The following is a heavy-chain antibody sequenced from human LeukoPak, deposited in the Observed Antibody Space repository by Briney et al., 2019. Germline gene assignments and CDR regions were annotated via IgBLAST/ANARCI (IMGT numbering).Heavy chain of an antibody. CDR1: GGTFSSYA. CDR3: ARVQWGYCSGGSCYGGVFDY. V-gene: IGHV1-69*01. D-gene: IGHD2-15*01. Sequence: SSVKVSCKASGGTFSSYAISWVRQAPGQGLEWMGGIIPIFGTANYAQKFQGRVTITADESTSTAYMELSSLRSEDTAVYYCARVQWGYCSGGSCYGGVFDYWGQGTLVTVSS. CDR2: IIPIFGTA. J-gene: IGHJ4*02.